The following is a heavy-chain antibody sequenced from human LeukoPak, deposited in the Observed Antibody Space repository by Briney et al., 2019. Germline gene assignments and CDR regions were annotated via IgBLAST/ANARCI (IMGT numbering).Heavy chain of an antibody. V-gene: IGHV3-21*01. CDR1: GFTFSSYS. J-gene: IGHJ1*01. CDR3: AITEVRAAPGLPAEYFQH. CDR2: ISSSSSYI. Sequence: PGGSLRLSCAASGFTFSSYSMNWVRQAPGKGLEWVSSISSSSSYIYYADSVKGRFTISRDNAKNSPYLQMNSLRAEDTAVYYCAITEVRAAPGLPAEYFQHRGQGTLVTVSS. D-gene: IGHD3-9*01.